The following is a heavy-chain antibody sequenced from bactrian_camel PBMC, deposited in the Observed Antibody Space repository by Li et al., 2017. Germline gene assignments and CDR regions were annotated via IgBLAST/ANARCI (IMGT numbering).Heavy chain of an antibody. CDR2: ISTTGAT. D-gene: IGHD6*01. V-gene: IGHV3S53*01. CDR3: ATGHRYGNSWPE. CDR1: GFTSNDCG. Sequence: QLVESGGGLVQPGGSLKLSCTAPGFTSNDCGMEWYRQAAGKQREWVSSISTTGATRDANSVEGRFTISRDNAKNTMYLQMSSLKSEDTALYYCATGHRYGNSWPERGQGTQVTVS. J-gene: IGHJ4*01.